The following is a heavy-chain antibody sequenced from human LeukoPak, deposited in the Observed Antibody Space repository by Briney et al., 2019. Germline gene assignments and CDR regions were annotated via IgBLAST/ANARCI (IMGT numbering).Heavy chain of an antibody. CDR3: ATHQSDIYYGMYV. CDR2: INPHSGGT. CDR1: GYTFTGYF. D-gene: IGHD2-15*01. Sequence: GASVKVSCKASGYTFTGYFMHWVRQAPGQGLEWMGWINPHSGGTDNAQNFQGRVTMTRDTSITTAYMELTSLRSDDTAVYYCATHQSDIYYGMYVWGQGTTVTVSS. J-gene: IGHJ6*02. V-gene: IGHV1-2*02.